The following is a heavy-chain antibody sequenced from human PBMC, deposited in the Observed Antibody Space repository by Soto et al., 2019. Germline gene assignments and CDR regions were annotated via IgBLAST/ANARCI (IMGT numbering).Heavy chain of an antibody. J-gene: IGHJ4*02. D-gene: IGHD3-3*01. CDR2: ISGRGGST. CDR1: GFTFSSYA. CDR3: AKVGDSDFWSGPKNY. Sequence: PGGSLRLSCAASGFTFSSYAISWVRQAPGKGQEWVSAISGRGGSTYYADSVKGRFTISRDNSKNTLYLQMKSLRAEDTAVYYCAKVGDSDFWSGPKNYWGQGTLVTVSS. V-gene: IGHV3-23*01.